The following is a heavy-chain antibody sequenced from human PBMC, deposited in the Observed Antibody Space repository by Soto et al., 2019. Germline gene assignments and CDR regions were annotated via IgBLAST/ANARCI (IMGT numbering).Heavy chain of an antibody. CDR2: IYYSGST. J-gene: IGHJ5*02. D-gene: IGHD3-22*01. V-gene: IGHV4-39*01. Sequence: PSETLSLTCTVSGGSISRSSYYWGWIRQPPGKGLEWIGSIYYSGSTYYNPSLKSRVTISRDSAKNSLYLQMDSLRVEDTAVYYCGKVADSGYYTVDRWGQGTLVTVSS. CDR1: GGSISRSSYY. CDR3: GKVADSGYYTVDR.